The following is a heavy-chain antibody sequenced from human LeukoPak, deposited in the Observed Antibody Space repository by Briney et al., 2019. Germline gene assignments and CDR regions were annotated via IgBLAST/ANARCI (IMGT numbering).Heavy chain of an antibody. J-gene: IGHJ6*03. V-gene: IGHV4-4*09. CDR2: IYTSGST. CDR1: GGSISSYY. CDR3: ARQVRGYSGYDYYYYYYMDV. Sequence: PSETLSLTCTVSGGSISSYYWSWIRQPPGKGLEWIGYIYTSGSTNYNPSLKRRVTISVDTSKNQFSLKLSSVTAADTAVYYCARQVRGYSGYDYYYYYYMDVWGKGTTVTVSS. D-gene: IGHD5-12*01.